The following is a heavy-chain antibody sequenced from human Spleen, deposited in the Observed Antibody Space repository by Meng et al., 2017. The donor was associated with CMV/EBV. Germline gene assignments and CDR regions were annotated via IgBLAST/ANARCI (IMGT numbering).Heavy chain of an antibody. Sequence: LRLSCTVSGGSISSRDNFWSWIRQPPGKGLEWIGSIYNSGSTYYNPSLKSRVTISVDTSKNQFSLKLSSVTAADTDVYYCARDLGFRWFDPWGQGTLVTVSS. D-gene: IGHD7-27*01. CDR1: GGSISSRDNF. CDR2: IYNSGST. V-gene: IGHV4-30-4*08. CDR3: ARDLGFRWFDP. J-gene: IGHJ5*02.